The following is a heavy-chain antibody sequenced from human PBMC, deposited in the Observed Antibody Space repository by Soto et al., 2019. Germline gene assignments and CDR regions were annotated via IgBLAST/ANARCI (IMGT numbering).Heavy chain of an antibody. J-gene: IGHJ3*02. V-gene: IGHV6-1*01. D-gene: IGHD3-22*01. CDR1: GDSVSSNSAA. CDR3: ALSGGRNRGSGYYYNAFDI. Sequence: SRTLSLTCAISGDSVSSNSAAWNRIRQSPSRGLEWLGRTYYRSKWYNDYAVSVKSRITINPDTSKNQFSLQLNSVTPEDTAVYYCALSGGRNRGSGYYYNAFDIWGQGTMVTVSS. CDR2: TYYRSKWYN.